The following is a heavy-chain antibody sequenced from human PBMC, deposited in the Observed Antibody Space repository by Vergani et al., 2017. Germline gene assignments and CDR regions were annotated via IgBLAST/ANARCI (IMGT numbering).Heavy chain of an antibody. V-gene: IGHV4-39*07. Sequence: QLQLQESGPGLVKPSETLSLTCTVSGGSISSSSYYWGWIRQPPGKGLEWIGSIYYSGGTYYNPSLKSRVTISVDTSKNQFSLKLSSVTAADTAVYYCARDWRNWNDERFDYWGQGTLVTVSS. J-gene: IGHJ4*02. CDR3: ARDWRNWNDERFDY. CDR1: GGSISSSSYY. CDR2: IYYSGGT. D-gene: IGHD1-1*01.